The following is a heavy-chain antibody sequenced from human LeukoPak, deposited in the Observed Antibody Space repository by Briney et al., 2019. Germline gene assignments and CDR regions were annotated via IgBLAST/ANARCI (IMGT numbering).Heavy chain of an antibody. CDR1: GGSISSSSNY. J-gene: IGHJ4*02. Sequence: SETLSLTCSVSGGSISSSSNYWGWIRQPPGKGLEWIGSMYYSGTTYYSPSLKSRVTISVDTSKSQFSLKLDSVTAADTAVYYCARSDGSGSYPAYLFDYWGQGTLVTVSS. V-gene: IGHV4-39*01. D-gene: IGHD3-10*01. CDR2: MYYSGTT. CDR3: ARSDGSGSYPAYLFDY.